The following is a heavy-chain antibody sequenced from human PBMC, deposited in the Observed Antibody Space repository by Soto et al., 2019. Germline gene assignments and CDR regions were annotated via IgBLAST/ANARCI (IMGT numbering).Heavy chain of an antibody. Sequence: GGSLRLSCAASGFTFSSYGMHWVRQAPGKGLEWVAVIWYDGSNKYYADSVKGRFTISRDNSKNTLYLQMNSLRSDDTAVYYCARGIAAAGTYYYYYYGMDVWGQGTTVTVSS. D-gene: IGHD6-13*01. CDR3: ARGIAAAGTYYYYYYGMDV. CDR2: IWYDGSNK. V-gene: IGHV3-33*01. J-gene: IGHJ6*02. CDR1: GFTFSSYG.